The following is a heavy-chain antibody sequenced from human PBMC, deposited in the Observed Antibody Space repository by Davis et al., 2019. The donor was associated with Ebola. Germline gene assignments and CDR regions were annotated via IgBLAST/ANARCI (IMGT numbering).Heavy chain of an antibody. CDR2: FDPEDGGH. Sequence: AASVKVSCKVFGYTLTEFSMHWVRQTPGGGLEWMGGFDPEDGGHRYAQKLQGRLTLTTDTSTSTAYMELRSLTSDDTAEYYCARGRNGGWDFDYWGQGTLVTVSS. J-gene: IGHJ4*02. CDR1: GYTLTEFS. V-gene: IGHV1-24*01. CDR3: ARGRNGGWDFDY. D-gene: IGHD6-19*01.